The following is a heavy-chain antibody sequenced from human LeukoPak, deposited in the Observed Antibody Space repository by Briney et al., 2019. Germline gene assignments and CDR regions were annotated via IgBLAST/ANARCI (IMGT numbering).Heavy chain of an antibody. V-gene: IGHV3-23*01. Sequence: GGSLRLPCAASGFTFTRYAMSWVRQAPGKGLEWVSSISDTGGRTYYADSVRGRFTISRDNAKSTLYLEMNSLRAEDTAVYFCAKLSTGVAWLFDYWGQGALVTVSS. D-gene: IGHD3-3*01. CDR3: AKLSTGVAWLFDY. CDR2: ISDTGGRT. J-gene: IGHJ4*02. CDR1: GFTFTRYA.